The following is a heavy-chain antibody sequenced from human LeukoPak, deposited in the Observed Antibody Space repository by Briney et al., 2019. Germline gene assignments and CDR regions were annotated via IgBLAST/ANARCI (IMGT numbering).Heavy chain of an antibody. Sequence: ASVKVSCKASGYTFTSYGISWVRQAPGQGLEWMGRIIPILGIANYAQKFQGRVTITADKSTSTAYMELSSLRSEDTAVYYCARGNVEMATDWGQGTLVTVSS. V-gene: IGHV1-69*04. CDR2: IIPILGIA. D-gene: IGHD5-24*01. J-gene: IGHJ4*02. CDR1: GYTFTSYG. CDR3: ARGNVEMATD.